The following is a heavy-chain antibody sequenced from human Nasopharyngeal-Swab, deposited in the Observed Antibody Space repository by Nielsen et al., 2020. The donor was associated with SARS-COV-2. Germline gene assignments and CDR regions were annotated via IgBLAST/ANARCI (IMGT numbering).Heavy chain of an antibody. Sequence: WIRQPPGKGLEWIGYMYYSGIAYYNPSLKSRVTISVDTSKNQFSLRLTSVTAADTAVYYCAREERGYSSGWYSSWFDPWGQGTLVTVSS. D-gene: IGHD6-19*01. V-gene: IGHV4-59*12. CDR2: MYYSGIA. CDR3: AREERGYSSGWYSSWFDP. J-gene: IGHJ5*02.